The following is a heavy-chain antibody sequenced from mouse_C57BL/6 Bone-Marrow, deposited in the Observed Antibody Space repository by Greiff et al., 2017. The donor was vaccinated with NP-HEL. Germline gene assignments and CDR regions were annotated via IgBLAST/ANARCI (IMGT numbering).Heavy chain of an antibody. J-gene: IGHJ1*03. CDR2: IAPSDSYT. CDR1: GYTFTSYW. V-gene: IGHV1-69*01. Sequence: QVQLQQPGAELVMPGASVKLSCKASGYTFTSYWMHWVKQRPGQGLEWIGEIAPSDSYTNYNQKFKGKSTLTVDKSSSTAYMQLSSLTSEDSAVYYCARLGRKHFDVWGTGTTVTVSS. CDR3: ARLGRKHFDV. D-gene: IGHD4-1*01.